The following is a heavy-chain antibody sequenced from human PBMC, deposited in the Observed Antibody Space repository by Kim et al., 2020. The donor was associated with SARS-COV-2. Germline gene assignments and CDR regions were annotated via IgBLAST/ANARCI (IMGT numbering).Heavy chain of an antibody. J-gene: IGHJ4*02. Sequence: GGSLRLSCAASGFTFTSYYMTWVRQGPGKGLEWFSTISGYGAITYSADSVKGRFTVSRDNSKNVLYLQMDSLRVEDTAVYYCGNVYLVTPGTSGLDFWGQGPLDIVFS. CDR3: GNVYLVTPGTSGLDF. V-gene: IGHV3-23*01. CDR1: GFTFTSYY. D-gene: IGHD3-10*01. CDR2: ISGYGAIT.